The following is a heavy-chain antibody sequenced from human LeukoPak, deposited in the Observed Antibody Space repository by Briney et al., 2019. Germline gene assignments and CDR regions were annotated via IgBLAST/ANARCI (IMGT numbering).Heavy chain of an antibody. J-gene: IGHJ6*02. D-gene: IGHD1-26*01. CDR3: ARIRPNWEPLYGMDV. Sequence: SETLSLTCTVSGGSISSYYWSWIRQPPGKGLEWIGYIYYSGSTNYNPSLKSRVTISVDTSKNQFSLKLSSVTAADTAVYYCARIRPNWEPLYGMDVWGQGTTVTVSS. V-gene: IGHV4-59*01. CDR1: GGSISSYY. CDR2: IYYSGST.